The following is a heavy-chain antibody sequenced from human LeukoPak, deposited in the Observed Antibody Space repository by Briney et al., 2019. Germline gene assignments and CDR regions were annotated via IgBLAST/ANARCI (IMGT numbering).Heavy chain of an antibody. J-gene: IGHJ4*02. CDR3: AKDPLPFYYDSSRRNYFDY. CDR1: GFTFSSYA. CDR2: ISGSGGST. V-gene: IGHV3-23*01. D-gene: IGHD3-22*01. Sequence: PGGSLRLSCAASGFTFSSYAMSWVRQAPGKGLEWVSAISGSGGSTYYADSVKGRFTISRDNSKNTLYLQMNSLRAEDTAVYYCAKDPLPFYYDSSRRNYFDYWGQGTLVTVSS.